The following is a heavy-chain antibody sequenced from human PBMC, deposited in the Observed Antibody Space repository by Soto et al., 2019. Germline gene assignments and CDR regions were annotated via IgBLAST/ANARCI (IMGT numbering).Heavy chain of an antibody. Sequence: SGPTLVNPTETLTLTCTFSGFSLSSRGVGVGWIRQPPGKALEWLAFIYWDDDKRFRPSLKTRLTITKDTPKNQLVLTMANLDPVDTPTHFSAHTGQRGSRYDYWGQGTRVTVSS. J-gene: IGHJ4*02. CDR3: AHTGQRGSRYDY. V-gene: IGHV2-5*02. CDR1: GFSLSSRGVG. CDR2: IYWDDDK. D-gene: IGHD3-16*02.